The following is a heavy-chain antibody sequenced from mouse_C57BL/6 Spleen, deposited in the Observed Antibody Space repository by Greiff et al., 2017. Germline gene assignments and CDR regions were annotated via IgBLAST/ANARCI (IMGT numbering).Heavy chain of an antibody. CDR2: INPNNGGT. J-gene: IGHJ4*01. D-gene: IGHD1-1*01. Sequence: EVQLQQSGPELVKPGASVKIPCKASGYTFTDYNMDWVKQSHGKSLEWIGDINPNNGGTIYNQKFKGKATLTVDKSSSTAYMELRSLTSEDTAVXYCARLDYYGSSYYAMDYWGQGTSVTVSS. V-gene: IGHV1-18*01. CDR3: ARLDYYGSSYYAMDY. CDR1: GYTFTDYN.